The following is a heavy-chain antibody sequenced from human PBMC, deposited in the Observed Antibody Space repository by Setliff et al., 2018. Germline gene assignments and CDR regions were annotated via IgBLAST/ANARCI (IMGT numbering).Heavy chain of an antibody. CDR2: IYYSGST. J-gene: IGHJ4*02. Sequence: PSETLSLTCTVSGGSISSYYWSWIRQPPGKGLEWIGYIYYSGSTNYNPSLKSRATISVDTSKNQFSLKLSSVTAADTAVYYCARGVYYYYGSGSYYAALDYWGQGTLVTVSS. CDR1: GGSISSYY. CDR3: ARGVYYYYGSGSYYAALDY. V-gene: IGHV4-59*01. D-gene: IGHD3-10*01.